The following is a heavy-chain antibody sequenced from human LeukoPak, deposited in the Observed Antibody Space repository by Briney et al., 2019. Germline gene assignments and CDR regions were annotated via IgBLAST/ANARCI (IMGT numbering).Heavy chain of an antibody. V-gene: IGHV3-7*04. Sequence: GGSLRLSCAASGFTVSSNSMSWVRQAPGKGLEWVANIKQDGSKKSYVDSVKGRFTISRDNAKNSLYLQMNSLRAEDTAIYYCTRVGYIDEGIDYWGQGTLVTVSS. J-gene: IGHJ4*02. CDR3: TRVGYIDEGIDY. D-gene: IGHD5-24*01. CDR2: IKQDGSKK. CDR1: GFTVSSNS.